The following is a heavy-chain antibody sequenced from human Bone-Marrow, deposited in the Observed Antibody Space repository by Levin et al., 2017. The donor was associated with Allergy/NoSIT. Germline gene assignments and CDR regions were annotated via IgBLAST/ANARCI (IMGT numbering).Heavy chain of an antibody. Sequence: GGSLRLSCAASGFTFSSYGMHWVRQAPGKGLEWVAVISYDGSNKYYADSVKGRFTISRDNSKNTLYLQMNSLRAEDTAVYYCAKGRGYHRRTGPDYWGQGTLVTVSS. CDR3: AKGRGYHRRTGPDY. D-gene: IGHD1-14*01. CDR2: ISYDGSNK. CDR1: GFTFSSYG. J-gene: IGHJ4*02. V-gene: IGHV3-30*18.